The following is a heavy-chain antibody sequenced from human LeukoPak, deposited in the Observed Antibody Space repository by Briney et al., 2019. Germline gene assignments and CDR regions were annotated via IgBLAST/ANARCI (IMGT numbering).Heavy chain of an antibody. J-gene: IGHJ4*02. CDR2: ISSSSYI. Sequence: GGSLRLSCAASGFTFSSYSMNWVRQAPGKGLEWVSSISSSSYIYYADSVKGRFTISRDNAKNSLYLQMNSLRAEDTAVYYCAKDCSSWYENSNLLDYWGQGTLVTVSS. CDR3: AKDCSSWYENSNLLDY. V-gene: IGHV3-21*01. D-gene: IGHD6-13*01. CDR1: GFTFSSYS.